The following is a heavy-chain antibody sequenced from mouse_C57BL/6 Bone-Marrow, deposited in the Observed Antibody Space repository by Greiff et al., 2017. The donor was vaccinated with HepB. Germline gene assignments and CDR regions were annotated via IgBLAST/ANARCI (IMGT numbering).Heavy chain of an antibody. CDR3: ARQGVVEGDY. Sequence: DVKLVESGGGLVKPGGSLKLSCAASGFTFSDYGMHWVRQAPEKGLEWVAYISSGSSTIYYADTVKGRFTISRYNAKNTLFLQMTSLRSEDTAMYYCARQGVVEGDYWGQGTTLTVSS. D-gene: IGHD1-1*01. CDR2: ISSGSSTI. CDR1: GFTFSDYG. V-gene: IGHV5-17*01. J-gene: IGHJ2*01.